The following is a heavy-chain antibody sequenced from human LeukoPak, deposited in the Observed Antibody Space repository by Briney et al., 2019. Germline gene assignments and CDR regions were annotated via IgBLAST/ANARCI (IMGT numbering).Heavy chain of an antibody. Sequence: ASVKVSCKASGYTFTSYYMHWVRQAPGQGLEWMGWINPNSGGTNYAQKFQGRVTTTRDTSISTAYMELSRLRSDDTAVYYCARVTTKRDGYNWEGFDYWGQGTLVTVSS. CDR3: ARVTTKRDGYNWEGFDY. CDR2: INPNSGGT. J-gene: IGHJ4*02. CDR1: GYTFTSYY. V-gene: IGHV1-2*02. D-gene: IGHD5-12*01.